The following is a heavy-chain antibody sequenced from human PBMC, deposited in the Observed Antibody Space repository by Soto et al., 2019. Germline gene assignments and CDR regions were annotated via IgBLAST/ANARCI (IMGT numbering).Heavy chain of an antibody. CDR3: ARGPTYYYDSSGYHLDY. Sequence: LSLTCAVYGGSFSGYYWSWIRQPPGKGLEWIGEINHSGSTNYNPSLKSRVTISVDTSKNQFSLKLSSVTAADTAVYYCARGPTYYYDSSGYHLDYWGQGTLVTVS. CDR2: INHSGST. CDR1: GGSFSGYY. J-gene: IGHJ4*02. D-gene: IGHD3-22*01. V-gene: IGHV4-34*01.